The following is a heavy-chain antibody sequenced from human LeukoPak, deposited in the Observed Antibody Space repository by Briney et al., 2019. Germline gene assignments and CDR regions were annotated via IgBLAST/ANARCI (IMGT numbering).Heavy chain of an antibody. Sequence: AAVKVSCKASGYTFTGYYMHWVRQAPGQGLEWMGGINPNSGGTNYAQKFQGRVTMTRDTSISTAYMELSRLRSDDTAVYYCARGITGTTVFDYWGQGALVTISS. D-gene: IGHD1-20*01. CDR2: INPNSGGT. CDR1: GYTFTGYY. CDR3: ARGITGTTVFDY. J-gene: IGHJ4*02. V-gene: IGHV1-2*02.